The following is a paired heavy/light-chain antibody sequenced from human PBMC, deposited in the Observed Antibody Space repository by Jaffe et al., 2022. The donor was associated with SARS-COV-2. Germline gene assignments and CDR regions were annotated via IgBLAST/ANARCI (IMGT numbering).Heavy chain of an antibody. CDR1: GFTFSSFG. J-gene: IGHJ6*02. CDR3: AKDRKYCSGVSCYFDYYYGMDV. V-gene: IGHV3-30*18. D-gene: IGHD2-15*01. CDR2: ISHDGSNK. Sequence: QVHLVESGGGVVQPGRSLRLSCAASGFTFSSFGMHWVRQAPGEGLEWVAVISHDGSNKNYADSVKGQVTVSRDNSKSTLYLEMNNLRAEDTAVYYCAKDRKYCSGVSCYFDYYYGMDVWGQGTTVTVSS.
Light chain of an antibody. V-gene: IGLV8-61*01. CDR1: SDSVSTNYF. Sequence: QTVVTQEPSFSVSPGGTVTLTCGLNSDSVSTNYFPTWYQQTPGQAPRTLIYSTNIRYSGVPARFSGSILGNKAALTITGAQADDESDYYCVLYMGSGLWVFGGGTKLTVL. CDR2: STN. J-gene: IGLJ3*02. CDR3: VLYMGSGLWV.